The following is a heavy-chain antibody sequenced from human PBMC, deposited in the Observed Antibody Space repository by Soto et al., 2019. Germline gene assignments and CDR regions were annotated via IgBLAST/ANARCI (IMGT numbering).Heavy chain of an antibody. D-gene: IGHD1-7*01. Sequence: PGGSLRLSCAASGFTFSSYDMSWVRQAPGKGLEWVSAISGSGGSTYYADSVKGRFTISRDNSKNTLYLQMNSLRAEDRAVYYCAKDKLGTTWFDPWGQGTLVTVSS. CDR3: AKDKLGTTWFDP. J-gene: IGHJ5*02. CDR1: GFTFSSYD. CDR2: ISGSGGST. V-gene: IGHV3-23*01.